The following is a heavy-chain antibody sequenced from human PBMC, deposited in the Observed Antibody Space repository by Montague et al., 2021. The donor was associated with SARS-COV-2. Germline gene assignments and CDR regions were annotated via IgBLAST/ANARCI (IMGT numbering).Heavy chain of an antibody. CDR2: TYYRSKWYN. V-gene: IGHV6-1*01. Sequence: YAISGDSVSSNIATWNWIRQSPSRGSEWLGRTYYRSKWYNDYAESVKSRITIDPDTSKHQFSLHLNSVTPEDTAVYYCARIPVGSKYYFDFWGQGTLVTVSS. J-gene: IGHJ4*02. D-gene: IGHD2-2*01. CDR3: ARIPVGSKYYFDF. CDR1: GDSVSSNIAT.